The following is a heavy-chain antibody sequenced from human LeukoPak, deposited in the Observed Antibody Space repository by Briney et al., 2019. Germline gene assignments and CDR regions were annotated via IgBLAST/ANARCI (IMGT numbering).Heavy chain of an antibody. Sequence: GASVKVSCKASGYTFTSYVISWVRQAPGKGLEWMGWISAYNGNTNYAQKLQGRVTITTDTYTRTPYMEPSGQTSDDTAVCYVERDMSYCGGDCYSGSGVYFDDGSQGTLVTVSS. CDR1: GYTFTSYV. CDR3: ERDMSYCGGDCYSGSGVYFDD. D-gene: IGHD2-21*01. J-gene: IGHJ4*02. CDR2: ISAYNGNT. V-gene: IGHV1-18*01.